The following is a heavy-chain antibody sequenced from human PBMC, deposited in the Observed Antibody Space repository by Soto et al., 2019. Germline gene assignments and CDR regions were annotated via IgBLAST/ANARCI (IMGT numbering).Heavy chain of an antibody. J-gene: IGHJ4*02. D-gene: IGHD1-26*01. CDR1: GGSFTSNNW. Sequence: ETLSLTCAVSGGSFTSNNWWTWVRQPPGQGLEWIGEIYRTGSTNYNPSLKSRVTISLDKSENQFSLKVTSVTAADTAVYYCARHLDSGTYLFDYWGQGALVTVSS. CDR2: IYRTGST. V-gene: IGHV4-4*02. CDR3: ARHLDSGTYLFDY.